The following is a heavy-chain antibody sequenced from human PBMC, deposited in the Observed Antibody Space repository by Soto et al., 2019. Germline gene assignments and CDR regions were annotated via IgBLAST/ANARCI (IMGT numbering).Heavy chain of an antibody. V-gene: IGHV3-7*05. J-gene: IGHJ2*01. CDR1: GFTFSSYW. Sequence: EVQLVESGGGLVQPGGSLRLSCAASGFTFSSYWMSWVRQAPGKGLEWVANIKQDGSEKYYVDSVKGRFTISRDNAKNSLYLQRNSLRAEDTAVYYCARDGETYYYDSSGYYRYWYFDLWGRGTLVTVSS. CDR2: IKQDGSEK. D-gene: IGHD3-22*01. CDR3: ARDGETYYYDSSGYYRYWYFDL.